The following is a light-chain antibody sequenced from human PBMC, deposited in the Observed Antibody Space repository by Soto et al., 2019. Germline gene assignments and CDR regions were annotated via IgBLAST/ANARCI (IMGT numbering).Light chain of an antibody. Sequence: QSALTQPASVSGSLGQSITISCTGTSRDVGSYNYISWYQQHPGRAPKLIIYEVTNRPSGVSNRFSGSKSGYTASLTISGLQADDEADYYCNSFTSFNTRVFGSGTKLTV. J-gene: IGLJ1*01. CDR3: NSFTSFNTRV. CDR1: SRDVGSYNY. CDR2: EVT. V-gene: IGLV2-14*01.